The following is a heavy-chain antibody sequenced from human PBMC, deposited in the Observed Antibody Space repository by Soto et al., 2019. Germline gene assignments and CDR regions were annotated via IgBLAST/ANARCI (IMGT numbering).Heavy chain of an antibody. CDR1: GFTFTRSY. CDR2: IRRKSDGETT. V-gene: IGHV3-15*01. CDR3: GTGSASDF. J-gene: IGHJ3*01. Sequence: DVPLVESGGGLVKPGGTLRISCEVTGFTFTRSYMTWVRQAPGKGLEWVAHIRRKSDGETTDYAAPVKGRFTMSRDDSKSTLYLQMSSLKPEDTAVYYCGTGSASDFWGEGTIVTVSS.